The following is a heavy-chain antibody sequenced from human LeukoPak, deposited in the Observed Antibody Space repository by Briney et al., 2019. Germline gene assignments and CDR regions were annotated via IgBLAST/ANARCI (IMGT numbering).Heavy chain of an antibody. J-gene: IGHJ4*02. CDR2: INTDGTAT. V-gene: IGHV3-74*01. CDR3: VRDSNLSFDY. Sequence: GGSLRLSCAASGLTLSSYWMHWVRQAPGKGLVWVSHINTDGTATTYADSVKGRFTISRDNAKNTLYLQMNSLRAEDTAVYYCVRDSNLSFDYWGQGALVTVSS. CDR1: GLTLSSYW. D-gene: IGHD1-14*01.